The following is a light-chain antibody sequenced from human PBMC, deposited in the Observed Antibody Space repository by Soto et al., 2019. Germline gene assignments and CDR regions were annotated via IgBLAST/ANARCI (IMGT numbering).Light chain of an antibody. V-gene: IGKV4-1*01. CDR1: QSAFSSSANRNY. CDR3: QQYGSSPQT. CDR2: WAS. Sequence: DSVRTQTADSLGLSLGERATINCKSSQSAFSSSANRNYLAWYQQKPGQAPNLLIYWASTRESGVPDRFSGSGSGTDFTLTINRLEPEDFAVYFCQQYGSSPQTFGQGSKVDIK. J-gene: IGKJ1*01.